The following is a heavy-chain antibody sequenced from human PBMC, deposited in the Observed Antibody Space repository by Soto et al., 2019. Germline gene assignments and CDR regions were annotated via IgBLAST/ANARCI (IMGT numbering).Heavy chain of an antibody. CDR3: ARQSFTIFGVDIVYDWLDP. D-gene: IGHD3-3*01. Sequence: QLQLQESGPGLVKPSETLSLTCSVSGGSISGSSFYWAWIRQPPGKGLEWVGSIYSSGSTYYNPSLQSRVTLSVDTSKNQFSLKVSSATAADTAIYYCARQSFTIFGVDIVYDWLDPWGQGTQVTVSS. CDR1: GGSISGSSFY. CDR2: IYSSGST. V-gene: IGHV4-39*01. J-gene: IGHJ5*02.